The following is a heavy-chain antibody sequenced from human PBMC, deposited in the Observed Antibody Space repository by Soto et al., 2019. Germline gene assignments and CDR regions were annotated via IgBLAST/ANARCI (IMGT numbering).Heavy chain of an antibody. J-gene: IGHJ4*02. CDR2: IYHSGST. Sequence: SETLSLTCTVSGGSISTFYWSWVRQPPGKGLEWIGEIYHSGSTNYNPSLKSRVTISVDKSKNQFSLKLSSVTAADTAVYYCAKIEGAVATFDYWGQGTLVTVSS. V-gene: IGHV4-4*02. CDR1: GGSISTFY. D-gene: IGHD5-12*01. CDR3: AKIEGAVATFDY.